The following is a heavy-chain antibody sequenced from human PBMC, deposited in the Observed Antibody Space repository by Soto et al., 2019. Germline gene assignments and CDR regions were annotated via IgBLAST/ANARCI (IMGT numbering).Heavy chain of an antibody. CDR1: GGSISSGGYY. CDR2: IYYSGST. V-gene: IGHV4-31*03. CDR3: ARAGGYVDGYLSGFNY. Sequence: SETLSLTCTVSGGSISSGGYYWNWVRQHPGKGLEWIGYIYYSGSTSYNSSLESRVTISLDTSKNQFSLKLSSVTAADTAVYYXARAGGYVDGYLSGFNYWGQGALVTVSS. J-gene: IGHJ4*02. D-gene: IGHD3-10*01.